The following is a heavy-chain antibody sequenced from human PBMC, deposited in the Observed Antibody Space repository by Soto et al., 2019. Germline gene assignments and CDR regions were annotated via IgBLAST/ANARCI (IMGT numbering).Heavy chain of an antibody. Sequence: EVQLVESGGGLVKPGESLRLSCAASDLSFSNAYINWVRQAPGKGLEWVGRIKSKTDGGTIDYAAPVKGRFIISRDDSSNTVYLKMNSLKTEDTAVYYCTTRGARGYWGQGTLVTVSS. CDR1: DLSFSNAY. CDR3: TTRGARGY. J-gene: IGHJ4*02. D-gene: IGHD2-15*01. V-gene: IGHV3-15*07. CDR2: IKSKTDGGTI.